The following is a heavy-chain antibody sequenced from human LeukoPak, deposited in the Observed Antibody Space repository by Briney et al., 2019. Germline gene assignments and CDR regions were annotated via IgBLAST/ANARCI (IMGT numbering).Heavy chain of an antibody. Sequence: GGSLRLSCAASGFTVSSNYMSWVRQAPGKGLEWVSIIYSGGNTYYADSVKGRFTISRDNSKNTLYLQMNSLRAEDTAVYYCARVGTGYYYYGMDVWGQGTTVTVSS. CDR1: GFTVSSNY. V-gene: IGHV3-53*01. J-gene: IGHJ6*02. D-gene: IGHD1-14*01. CDR2: IYSGGNT. CDR3: ARVGTGYYYYGMDV.